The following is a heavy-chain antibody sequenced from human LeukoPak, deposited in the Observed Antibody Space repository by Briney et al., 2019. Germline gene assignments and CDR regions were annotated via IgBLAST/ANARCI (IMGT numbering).Heavy chain of an antibody. V-gene: IGHV3-53*01. CDR3: VTIASRRDDEEYRGQYNWFDP. CDR1: GFTVSSNY. J-gene: IGHJ5*02. Sequence: GGSLRLSCAASGFTVSSNYMSWVRQAPGKGLEWVSVIYSSGNTYYADSVKGRFTISRDNSKNTLFLQMNSLRAEDTAVYYCVTIASRRDDEEYRGQYNWFDPWGQGTLVTVSS. CDR2: IYSSGNT. D-gene: IGHD2-2*01.